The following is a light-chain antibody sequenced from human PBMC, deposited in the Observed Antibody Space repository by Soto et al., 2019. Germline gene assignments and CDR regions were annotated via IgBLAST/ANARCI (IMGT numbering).Light chain of an antibody. CDR1: SSDVGSYNL. CDR3: CSYAGSSTFAV. V-gene: IGLV2-23*01. J-gene: IGLJ7*01. Sequence: QSALTQPASVSGSPGQSITISCTGTSSDVGSYNLVSWYQQYPGKAPKLMIYEGSKRPSGVSNRFSGSKSGNTASLTISGLQPEDEADYYCCSYAGSSTFAVFGGGTQLTVL. CDR2: EGS.